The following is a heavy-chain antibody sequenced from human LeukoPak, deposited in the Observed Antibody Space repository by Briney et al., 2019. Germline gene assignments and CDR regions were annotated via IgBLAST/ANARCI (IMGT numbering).Heavy chain of an antibody. CDR2: FYHGGST. CDR1: GYSISTGYY. Sequence: SETLSLTCTVSGYSISTGYYWDWIRQPPGKGLEWIGTFYHGGSTYYNPSLKSRVTISVDTSKNQFSLKLSSVTAADTAVYFCARGPYSYDSSGAFDIWGQGTMVTVSS. J-gene: IGHJ3*02. CDR3: ARGPYSYDSSGAFDI. D-gene: IGHD3-22*01. V-gene: IGHV4-38-2*02.